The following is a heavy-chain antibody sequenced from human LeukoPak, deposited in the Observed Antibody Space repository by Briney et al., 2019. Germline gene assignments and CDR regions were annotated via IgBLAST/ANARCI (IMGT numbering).Heavy chain of an antibody. D-gene: IGHD2-2*01. V-gene: IGHV1-8*03. CDR1: GYTFTSYD. J-gene: IGHJ4*02. Sequence: ASVKVSCKASGYTFTSYDINWVRQATGQGLEWMGWMNPNSGNTGYAQKFQGRVTITRNTSISTAYMELSSLRSEDTAVYYCAREASYCSSTSCSFDYWGQGTLVTVSS. CDR2: MNPNSGNT. CDR3: AREASYCSSTSCSFDY.